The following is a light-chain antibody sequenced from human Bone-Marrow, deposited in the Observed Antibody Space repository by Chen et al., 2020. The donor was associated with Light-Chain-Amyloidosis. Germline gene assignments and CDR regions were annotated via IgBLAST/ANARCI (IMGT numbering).Light chain of an antibody. CDR3: QSYQGSSQGV. J-gene: IGLJ3*02. V-gene: IGLV6-57*01. CDR1: SGSIATNY. CDR2: EDD. Sequence: NFMLTQHNYVSEFPGKTVIISCTRSSGSIATNYVQWYQQRPGSSPTTVIYEDDQRPSGVPDRFSGAIDRASNSASLTISGLKTEDEADYYCQSYQGSSQGVFGGGTKLTVL.